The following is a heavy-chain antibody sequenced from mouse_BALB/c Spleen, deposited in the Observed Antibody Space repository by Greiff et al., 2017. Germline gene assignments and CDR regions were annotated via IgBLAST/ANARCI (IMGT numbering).Heavy chain of an antibody. CDR2: ISSGGST. D-gene: IGHD2-13*01. V-gene: IGHV5-6-5*01. J-gene: IGHJ1*01. CDR1: GFTFSSYA. Sequence: EVKLVESGGGLVKPGGSLKLSCAASGFTFSSYAMSWVRQTPEKRLEWVASISSGGSTYYPDSVKGRFTISRDNARNILYLQMSSLRSEDTAMYYCERGDIYYGEYPWYFNVWGAGTTVTVSS. CDR3: ERGDIYYGEYPWYFNV.